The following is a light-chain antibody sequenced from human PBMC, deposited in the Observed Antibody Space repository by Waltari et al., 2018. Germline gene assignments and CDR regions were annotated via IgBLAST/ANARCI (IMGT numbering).Light chain of an antibody. V-gene: IGLV9-49*01. CDR2: VGTGGIVG. CDR3: GADHGSGSNFVVV. Sequence: QPVLTQPPSASPSLGASVTLTCTLSSGYSNYNVDWYQPRPGKGPRFVMRVGTGGIVGSKGDGIPDRFSVLGSGLNRYLTIKNIQEEDESDYHCGADHGSGSNFVVVFGGGTKLTVL. J-gene: IGLJ2*01. CDR1: SGYSNYN.